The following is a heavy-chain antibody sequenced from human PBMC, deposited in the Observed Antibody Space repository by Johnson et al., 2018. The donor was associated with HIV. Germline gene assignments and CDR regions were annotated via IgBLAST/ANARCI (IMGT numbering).Heavy chain of an antibody. CDR2: IRYAGSNK. V-gene: IGHV3-30*02. D-gene: IGHD3-10*01. J-gene: IGHJ3*01. CDR3: YCTDHVGAGSESKGTFDA. CDR1: GSRLSSYG. Sequence: QVQLVESGGGAVQPGGSLRLSCAVSGSRLSSYGMHWVRQAPGKGLEWVAFIRYAGSNKYYADSVKGRFTISRDNSKNTLYLQMTSLRQDDTAVYSCYCTDHVGAGSESKGTFDAWGQGTMATVSS.